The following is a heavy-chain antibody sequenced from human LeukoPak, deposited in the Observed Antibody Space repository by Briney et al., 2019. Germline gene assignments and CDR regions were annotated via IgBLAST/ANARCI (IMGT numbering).Heavy chain of an antibody. V-gene: IGHV4-39*01. CDR1: GCSISSSSYY. CDR2: IYYSGST. J-gene: IGHJ4*02. Sequence: KPSETLSLTCTVSGCSISSSSYYWGWIRQPPGKGLEWIGSIYYSGSTYYNPSLKSRVTISVDTSKNQFSLKLSSVTAADTAVYYCARHCTNGVCYTDFDYWGQGTLVTVSS. CDR3: ARHCTNGVCYTDFDY. D-gene: IGHD2-8*01.